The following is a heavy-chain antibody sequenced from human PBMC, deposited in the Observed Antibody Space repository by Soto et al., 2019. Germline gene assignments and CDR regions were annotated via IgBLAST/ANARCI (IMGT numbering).Heavy chain of an antibody. Sequence: SETTSPSCAVYGLSLSDYYWTWIRRPPGKRLEWIGEINHSGSTNYNPSLKSRVTISVDTSKNQFSLKLSSVTAADTAVYYCARGRRIVVVPAAPVKFDYWGRGTLVTVSS. J-gene: IGHJ4*02. CDR2: INHSGST. CDR1: GLSLSDYY. V-gene: IGHV4-34*01. CDR3: ARGRRIVVVPAAPVKFDY. D-gene: IGHD2-2*01.